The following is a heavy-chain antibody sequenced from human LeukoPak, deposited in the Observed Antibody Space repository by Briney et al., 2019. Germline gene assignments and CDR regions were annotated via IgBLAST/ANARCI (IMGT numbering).Heavy chain of an antibody. CDR2: IYYSGST. CDR1: GGSISSYY. V-gene: IGHV4-59*01. D-gene: IGHD7-27*01. Sequence: PSETLSLTCTVSGGSISSYYWSWIRQPPGKGLEWIGYIYYSGSTNYNPSLKSRVTISVDTSKNQFSLKLSSVTAADTAVYYCARSNWGSNWFDPWGQGTQVTVSS. J-gene: IGHJ5*02. CDR3: ARSNWGSNWFDP.